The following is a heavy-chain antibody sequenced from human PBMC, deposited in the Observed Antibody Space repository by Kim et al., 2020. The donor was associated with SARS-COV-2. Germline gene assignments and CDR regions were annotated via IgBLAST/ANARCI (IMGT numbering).Heavy chain of an antibody. CDR3: ARDLAVAGKGGFDY. Sequence: SETLSLTCTVSGGSISSYYWSWIRQPPGKGLEWIGYIYYSGSTNYNPSLKSRVTISVDTSKNQFSLKLSSVTAADTAVYYCARDLAVAGKGGFDYWGQGTLVTVSS. V-gene: IGHV4-59*01. CDR2: IYYSGST. J-gene: IGHJ4*02. D-gene: IGHD6-19*01. CDR1: GGSISSYY.